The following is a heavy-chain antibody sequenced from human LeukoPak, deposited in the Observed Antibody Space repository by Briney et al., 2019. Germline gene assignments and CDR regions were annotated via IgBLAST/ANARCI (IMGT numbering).Heavy chain of an antibody. CDR3: ARELYGSGSYYNHGMDV. CDR1: GGSISSYY. Sequence: PSETLSLTCTVSGGSISSYYWSWIRQPPGKGLEWIGEIYHSGSTNYNPSLKSRVTISVDKSKNQFSLKLSSVTAADTAVYYCARELYGSGSYYNHGMDVWAKGPRSPSP. J-gene: IGHJ6*02. V-gene: IGHV4-59*12. CDR2: IYHSGST. D-gene: IGHD3-10*01.